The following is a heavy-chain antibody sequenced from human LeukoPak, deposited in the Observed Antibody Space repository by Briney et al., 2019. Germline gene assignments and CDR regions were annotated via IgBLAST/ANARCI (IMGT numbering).Heavy chain of an antibody. CDR3: VGDSSGYYPTFDY. Sequence: GGSLRLSCEASVFTFSIYAMHWVRQAPGKGLEWVAVISYDGSNEYYADSVKGRFTISRDNSKNMLYLQMNSLTAEDTSVYYCVGDSSGYYPTFDYWGQGTLVAVSS. V-gene: IGHV3-30*04. J-gene: IGHJ4*02. CDR2: ISYDGSNE. D-gene: IGHD3-22*01. CDR1: VFTFSIYA.